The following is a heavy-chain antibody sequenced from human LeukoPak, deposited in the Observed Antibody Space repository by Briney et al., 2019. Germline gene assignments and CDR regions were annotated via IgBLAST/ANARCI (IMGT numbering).Heavy chain of an antibody. J-gene: IGHJ5*02. CDR2: IIPIFGTA. CDR3: ARALRMYCSGGSCYSGGWFDP. D-gene: IGHD2-15*01. Sequence: KISCKGSGYSFTSYWIGWVRQAPGQGLEWMGGIIPIFGTANYAQKFQGRVTITADESTSTAYMELSSLRSEDTAVYYCARALRMYCSGGSCYSGGWFDPWGQGTLVTVSS. CDR1: GYSFTSYW. V-gene: IGHV1-69*01.